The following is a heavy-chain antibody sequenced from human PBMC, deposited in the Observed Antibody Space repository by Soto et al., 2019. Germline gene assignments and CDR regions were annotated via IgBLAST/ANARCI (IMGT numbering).Heavy chain of an antibody. V-gene: IGHV4-30-4*01. CDR3: ARGRGYDILTYGMDV. CDR2: IYYSGST. Sequence: QVQLQESGPGLVKPSQTLSLTCTVSGGSISSGDYYWSWIRQPPGKGLEWIGYIYYSGSTYYNPSLKSRVTISVDTSKNQFSLKLSSVTAADTAVYYCARGRGYDILTYGMDVWGQGTTVTVSS. J-gene: IGHJ6*02. CDR1: GGSISSGDYY. D-gene: IGHD3-9*01.